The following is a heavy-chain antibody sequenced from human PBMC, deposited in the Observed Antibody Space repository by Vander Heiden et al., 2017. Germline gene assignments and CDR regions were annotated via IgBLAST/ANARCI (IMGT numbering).Heavy chain of an antibody. CDR1: GFTFTSSA. J-gene: IGHJ6*02. CDR3: AAGRERTGVYYYYHYGMDV. Sequence: QMQLVQSGPEVKKPGTSVKVSCKASGFTFTSSAVQWVRQARGQRLEGIGWIVVGSGNTNYAQKFQERVTITRDMSTSTAYMELSSLRSEDTAVYYCAAGRERTGVYYYYHYGMDVWGQGTTVTVSS. D-gene: IGHD3-10*01. V-gene: IGHV1-58*01. CDR2: IVVGSGNT.